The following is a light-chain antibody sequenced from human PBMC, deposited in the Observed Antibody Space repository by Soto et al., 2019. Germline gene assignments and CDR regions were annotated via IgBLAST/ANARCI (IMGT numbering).Light chain of an antibody. CDR2: LNSDGSH. J-gene: IGLJ2*01. CDR3: QTWGTGIVV. V-gene: IGLV4-69*01. CDR1: SGHSSYA. Sequence: QLVLTQSPSASASLGASVKLTCTLSSGHSSYAIAWHQQQPEKGPRYLMKLNSDGSHCKGDGIPDRFSGSSSGAERYLTISSLQSEDEADYYCQTWGTGIVVFGGGTKLTVL.